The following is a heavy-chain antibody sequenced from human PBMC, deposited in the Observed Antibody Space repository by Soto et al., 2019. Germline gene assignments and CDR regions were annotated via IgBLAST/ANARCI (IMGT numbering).Heavy chain of an antibody. V-gene: IGHV4-31*03. CDR3: AREYYDSSGYSGRWFDP. J-gene: IGHJ5*02. D-gene: IGHD3-22*01. CDR1: GGSISSGGYY. CDR2: IYYSGST. Sequence: QVQLQESGPGLVKPSQTLSLTCTVSGGSISSGGYYWSWIRQHPGKGLEWIGYIYYSGSTYYNPSLKSRVTISVDTSKSQFSLKLSSVTAADTAVYYCAREYYDSSGYSGRWFDPWGQGTLVTVFS.